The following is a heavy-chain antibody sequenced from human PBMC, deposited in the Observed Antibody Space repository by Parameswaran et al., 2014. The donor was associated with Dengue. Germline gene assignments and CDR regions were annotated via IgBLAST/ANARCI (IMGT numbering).Heavy chain of an antibody. J-gene: IGHJ5*02. Sequence: VRQAPGKGLEWIGEINHSGSTNYNPSLKSRVTISVDTSKNQFSLKLSSVTAADTAVYYCARSRTYYDFWSIENWFDPWGQGTLVTVSS. CDR2: INHSGST. D-gene: IGHD3-3*01. V-gene: IGHV4-34*01. CDR3: ARSRTYYDFWSIENWFDP.